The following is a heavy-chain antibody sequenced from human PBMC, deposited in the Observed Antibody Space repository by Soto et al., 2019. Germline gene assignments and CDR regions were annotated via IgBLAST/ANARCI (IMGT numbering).Heavy chain of an antibody. Sequence: LRLSCAASGFTFSNAGMSWVRQAPGKGLEWVGRIKSKTDGGTTDYAAPVKGRFTISRDDSKNTLYLQMNSLKTEDTAVYYCTTVDRAAYSSGYYPLYYYYGMDVWGQGTTVTVSS. CDR1: GFTFSNAG. CDR3: TTVDRAAYSSGYYPLYYYYGMDV. CDR2: IKSKTDGGTT. D-gene: IGHD3-22*01. J-gene: IGHJ6*02. V-gene: IGHV3-15*01.